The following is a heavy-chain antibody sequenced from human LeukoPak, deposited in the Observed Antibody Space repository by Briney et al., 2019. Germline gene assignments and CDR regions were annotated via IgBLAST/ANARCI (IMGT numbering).Heavy chain of an antibody. V-gene: IGHV3-11*04. CDR2: ISSSGSTI. Sequence: GGSLRLSCAASGFTFSDYFMSWIRQAPGKGLEWVSYISSSGSTIYYADSVKGRFTISGDNAKNSLYLQMNSLTAEDTAVYYCARVAYSSSWQIVYYFDYWGQGTLVTVSS. D-gene: IGHD6-13*01. J-gene: IGHJ4*02. CDR3: ARVAYSSSWQIVYYFDY. CDR1: GFTFSDYF.